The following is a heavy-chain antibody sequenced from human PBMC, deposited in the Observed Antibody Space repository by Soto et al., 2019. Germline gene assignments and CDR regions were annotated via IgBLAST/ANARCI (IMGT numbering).Heavy chain of an antibody. D-gene: IGHD2-21*02. J-gene: IGHJ6*02. V-gene: IGHV3-33*06. Sequence: LRLSCAASGFTFSSYGMHWVRQAPGKGLEWVAVIWYDGSNKYYADSVKGRFTISRDNSKNTLYLQMNSLRAEDTAVYYCAKKGHSCGGDCGHMHVWCPATTLTVSS. CDR1: GFTFSSYG. CDR2: IWYDGSNK. CDR3: AKKGHSCGGDCGHMHV.